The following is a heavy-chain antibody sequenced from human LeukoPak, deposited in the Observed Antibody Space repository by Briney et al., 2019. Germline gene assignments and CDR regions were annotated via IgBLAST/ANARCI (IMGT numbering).Heavy chain of an antibody. Sequence: SVKVSCKASGGTFSSYAISWVRQAPGQGLEWMGRIIPILGIANYAQKFQGRVTITADKSTSTAYMELSSLRSEDTAVYYCASNLGRGCSGYDLDYWGQGTLVTVSS. CDR3: ASNLGRGCSGYDLDY. V-gene: IGHV1-69*04. D-gene: IGHD5-12*01. CDR2: IIPILGIA. J-gene: IGHJ4*02. CDR1: GGTFSSYA.